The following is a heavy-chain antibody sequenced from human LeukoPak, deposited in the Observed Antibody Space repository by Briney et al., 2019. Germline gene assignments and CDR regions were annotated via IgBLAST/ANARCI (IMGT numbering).Heavy chain of an antibody. CDR1: GGTFSSYA. J-gene: IGHJ6*02. CDR2: IIPIFGRA. D-gene: IGHD6-13*01. CDR3: ARGAAAAGYYYYNGMDV. V-gene: IGHV1-69*04. Sequence: GSSVKVSCKASGGTFSSYAISLVRQAPGQGLEWMGRIIPIFGRANYAQKFQGRVTITADKSTSTAYMELSSLRSEDTAVYYCARGAAAAGYYYYNGMDVWGQGTTVTVSS.